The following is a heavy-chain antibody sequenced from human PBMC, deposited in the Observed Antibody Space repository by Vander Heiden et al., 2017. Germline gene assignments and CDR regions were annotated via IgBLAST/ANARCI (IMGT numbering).Heavy chain of an antibody. V-gene: IGHV2-26*01. J-gene: IGHJ4*02. D-gene: IGHD2-15*01. Sequence: QVTLKESGPVLVKPTETLTLTCTVSGFSLNNARMGVSWIRQPPGKALEWLAHIFSNDEKSYITSLKSRLTISKDTSKSQVVRTMTNMDTVETATYYCARITNFIGGSCYSGAFDYWGQGTMVTVYS. CDR1: GFSLNNARMG. CDR3: ARITNFIGGSCYSGAFDY. CDR2: IFSNDEK.